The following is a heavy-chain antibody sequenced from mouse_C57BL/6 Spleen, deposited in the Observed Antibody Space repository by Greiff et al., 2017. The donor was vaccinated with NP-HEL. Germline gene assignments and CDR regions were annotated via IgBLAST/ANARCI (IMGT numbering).Heavy chain of an antibody. CDR2: INPNYGTT. CDR1: GYSFTDYN. J-gene: IGHJ3*01. Sequence: VQLKQSGPELVKPGASVKISCKASGYSFTDYNMNWVKQSNGKSLEWIGVINPNYGTTSYNQKFKGKATLTVDQSSSTAYMQLNSLTSEDSAVYYGTSTYGSGPFAYWGQGTLVTVSA. CDR3: TSTYGSGPFAY. D-gene: IGHD1-1*01. V-gene: IGHV1-39*01.